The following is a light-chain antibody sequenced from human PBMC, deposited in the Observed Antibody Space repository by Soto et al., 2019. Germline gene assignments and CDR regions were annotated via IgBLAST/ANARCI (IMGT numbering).Light chain of an antibody. CDR1: QSISSW. Sequence: DIQMTQSPSTLSASVGDRVTITCRASQSISSWLAWYQQKPGKAPKLLIYDASSLESGVPSRFSGSGSGTNFTLTISSLHPEDFATYYCQQANSFPITFGQGTRLEIK. CDR2: DAS. CDR3: QQANSFPIT. J-gene: IGKJ5*01. V-gene: IGKV1-5*01.